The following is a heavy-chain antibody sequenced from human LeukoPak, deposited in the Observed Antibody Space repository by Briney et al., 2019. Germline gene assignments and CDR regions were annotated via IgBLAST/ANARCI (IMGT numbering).Heavy chain of an antibody. D-gene: IGHD2-15*01. Sequence: PGGSLRLSCAAFGFTFDDYAMHWVRQAPGKGLEWVSLISWDGGSTYYADSVKGRFTISRDNAKNSLYLQMNSLRAEDTAVYYCARDRGGGWHPFDYWGQGTLVTVSS. CDR1: GFTFDDYA. CDR3: ARDRGGGWHPFDY. J-gene: IGHJ4*02. CDR2: ISWDGGST. V-gene: IGHV3-43D*03.